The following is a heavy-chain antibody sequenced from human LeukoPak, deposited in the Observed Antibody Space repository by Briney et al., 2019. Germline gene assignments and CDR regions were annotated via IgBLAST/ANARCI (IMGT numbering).Heavy chain of an antibody. CDR2: ISGKGDNT. V-gene: IGHV3-43*02. CDR1: GFTFEEYA. Sequence: PGESPRLSCAASGFTFEEYAMHWVRQVPGQGLEWVALISGKGDNTQYAESVKGRFTVSRDNRKNSLSLQMDGLRVEDTALFYCAKDGYKAAGYFDLWGRGTLVTVSS. CDR3: AKDGYKAAGYFDL. D-gene: IGHD6-13*01. J-gene: IGHJ2*01.